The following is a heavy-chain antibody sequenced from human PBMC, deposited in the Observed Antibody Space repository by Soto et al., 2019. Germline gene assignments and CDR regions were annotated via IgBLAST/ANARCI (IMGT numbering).Heavy chain of an antibody. CDR2: INHRGST. V-gene: IGHV4-34*01. D-gene: IGHD3-10*01. CDR3: ARGMNTYDSGSYLVY. Sequence: PSETLSLTCAVYGGSFSGHYWSWIRQPPGKGLEWIGEINHRGSTNCNPSLKSRVTIPVDTSKNQFSLKLSSVTAADTAVYYCARGMNTYDSGSYLVYWGQGLLVTVSS. J-gene: IGHJ4*02. CDR1: GGSFSGHY.